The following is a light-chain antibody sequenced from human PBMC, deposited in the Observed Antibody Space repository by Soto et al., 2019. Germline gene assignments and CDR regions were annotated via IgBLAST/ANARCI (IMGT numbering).Light chain of an antibody. CDR3: QQRSDWPAWT. V-gene: IGKV3-11*01. CDR2: DAS. J-gene: IGKJ1*01. CDR1: LSVSRS. Sequence: EIVLTQSPATLSLSPGDRATLSCRASLSVSRSLAWYQQKPGLPPRLLIYDASNRAAGIPARFSGSGSGTDFTLTISSLEPESFAVYYCQQRSDWPAWTFGQGTKVEIK.